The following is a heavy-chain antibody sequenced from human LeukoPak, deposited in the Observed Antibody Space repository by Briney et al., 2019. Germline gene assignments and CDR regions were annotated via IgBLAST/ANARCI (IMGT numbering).Heavy chain of an antibody. Sequence: SETLSLTCTVSGGSISSHFWSWMRQPPGGRLEWIGNIYNRGTTNYNPSLNSRVTMSVDTSKNQLSLQLTSVTTADTAVYYCTKATQWLAFDYWGRGTLVTVSS. J-gene: IGHJ4*02. D-gene: IGHD6-19*01. V-gene: IGHV4-59*11. CDR3: TKATQWLAFDY. CDR1: GGSISSHF. CDR2: IYNRGTT.